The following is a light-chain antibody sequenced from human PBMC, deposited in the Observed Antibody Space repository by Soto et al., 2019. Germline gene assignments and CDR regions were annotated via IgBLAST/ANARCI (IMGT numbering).Light chain of an antibody. CDR3: GSYAGNSIYV. Sequence: QSALTQPASVSGSPGQSITISCTGTSSDVGSYNLVSWYQQHPGKAPKLMIYEGSKWPSGVSNRFSGSKSGNTASLTISGLQAEDEADYYCGSYAGNSIYVFGTGTKLTVL. CDR2: EGS. CDR1: SSDVGSYNL. J-gene: IGLJ1*01. V-gene: IGLV2-23*01.